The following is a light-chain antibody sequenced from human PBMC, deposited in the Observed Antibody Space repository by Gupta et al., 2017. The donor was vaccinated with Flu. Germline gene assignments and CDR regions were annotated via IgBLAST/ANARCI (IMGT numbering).Light chain of an antibody. CDR1: Y. CDR2: DAS. CDR3: QQYKNFPPT. Sequence: YLNWYQQKPGTAPKLLIYDASALAIGVPSSFSGRCSGTEFTFSISSLHPADIATYYCQQYKNFPPTFGQWTKLEIQ. J-gene: IGKJ2*01. V-gene: IGKV1-33*01.